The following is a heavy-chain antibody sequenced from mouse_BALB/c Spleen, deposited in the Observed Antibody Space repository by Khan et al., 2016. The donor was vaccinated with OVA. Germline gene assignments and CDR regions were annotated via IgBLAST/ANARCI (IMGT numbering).Heavy chain of an antibody. J-gene: IGHJ3*01. CDR2: ISDGGSYT. Sequence: EVELVESGGGLVKPGGSLKLSCAASGFTFSDYYMYWVRQTPEKRLEWVATISDGGSYTYYPDSVKGRFTISRDNAKNNRYLQMSSRKSEDTAMYYCARAGYGGFADWDQGTLVTVSA. V-gene: IGHV5-4*02. CDR1: GFTFSDYY. CDR3: ARAGYGGFAD. D-gene: IGHD1-1*02.